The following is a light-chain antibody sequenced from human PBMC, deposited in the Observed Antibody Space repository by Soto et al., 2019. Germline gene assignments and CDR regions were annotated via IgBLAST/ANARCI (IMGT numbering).Light chain of an antibody. CDR2: AAF. V-gene: IGKV1-39*01. Sequence: DIQMTQSPSSLSASVGDGVTITCRASQSIASYLNWYQQKPGKAPNLLIYAAFSLQSGVPSRFSGSGSGTDFTLTISSLQPEDFATYYCQQTYSSTTFGGGTKVEIK. CDR3: QQTYSSTT. CDR1: QSIASY. J-gene: IGKJ4*01.